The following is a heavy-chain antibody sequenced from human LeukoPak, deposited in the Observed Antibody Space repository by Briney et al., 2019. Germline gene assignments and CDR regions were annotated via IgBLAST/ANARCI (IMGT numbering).Heavy chain of an antibody. J-gene: IGHJ2*01. CDR1: GGSFGGYY. Sequence: PSETLSLTCAVYGGSFGGYYWSWIRQPPGKGLEWIGEINHSGSTNYNPSLKSRVTISVDTSKNQFSLKLSSVTAADTAVYYCARGLGGYWYFDLWGRGTLVTVSS. CDR2: INHSGST. D-gene: IGHD3-3*01. V-gene: IGHV4-34*01. CDR3: ARGLGGYWYFDL.